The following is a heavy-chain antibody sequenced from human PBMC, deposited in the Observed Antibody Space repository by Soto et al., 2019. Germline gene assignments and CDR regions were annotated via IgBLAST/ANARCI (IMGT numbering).Heavy chain of an antibody. Sequence: GGSLRLSCAASGFTFSSYAMSWARQAPGKGLEWVSAISGSGGSTYYADSVKGRFTISRDNSKNTLYLQMNSLRAEDTAVYYCAKEKQQLVAHNWFDPWGQGTLVTVSS. V-gene: IGHV3-23*01. CDR1: GFTFSSYA. CDR3: AKEKQQLVAHNWFDP. CDR2: ISGSGGST. J-gene: IGHJ5*02. D-gene: IGHD6-13*01.